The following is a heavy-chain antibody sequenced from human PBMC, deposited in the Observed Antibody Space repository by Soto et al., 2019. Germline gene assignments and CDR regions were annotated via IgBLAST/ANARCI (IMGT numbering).Heavy chain of an antibody. CDR2: IIPIFGTA. Sequence: SVKVSCKASGGTFSSYAISWVRQAPGQGLEWMGGIIPIFGTANYAQKFQGRVTMTRDTSTSTVYMELSSLRSEDTAVYYCARSDGAGEGTSGSYYYYGMDVWGQGTTVTVSS. CDR3: ARSDGAGEGTSGSYYYYGMDV. CDR1: GGTFSSYA. J-gene: IGHJ6*02. V-gene: IGHV1-69*05. D-gene: IGHD7-27*01.